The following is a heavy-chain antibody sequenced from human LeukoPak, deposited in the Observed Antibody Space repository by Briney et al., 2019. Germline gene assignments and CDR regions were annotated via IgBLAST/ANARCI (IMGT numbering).Heavy chain of an antibody. V-gene: IGHV4-61*02. Sequence: SETLSLTCTVSGGSISSGSYYWSWIRQPAGKGLEWIGRIYTSGSTNYNPSLKSRVTISVDTSKNQFSLKLSSVTAADTAVYYCARLKGSPLYYYYYMDVWGKGTTVTISS. J-gene: IGHJ6*03. CDR1: GGSISSGSYY. CDR3: ARLKGSPLYYYYYMDV. CDR2: IYTSGST.